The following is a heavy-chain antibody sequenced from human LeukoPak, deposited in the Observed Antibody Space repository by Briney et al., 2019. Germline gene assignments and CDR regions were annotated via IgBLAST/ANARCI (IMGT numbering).Heavy chain of an antibody. CDR2: ISNSGSTI. J-gene: IGHJ3*02. CDR1: GFIFSDHY. Sequence: PGGSLRLSCAASGFIFSDHYMSWIRQAPGKGLEWVSYISNSGSTIKYADSVKGRFTISRDNAKNSLNLQMNSLRAEDTAVYYCAGSYDDFWSGHYAIWGQGTMVTVSS. D-gene: IGHD3-3*01. V-gene: IGHV3-11*04. CDR3: AGSYDDFWSGHYAI.